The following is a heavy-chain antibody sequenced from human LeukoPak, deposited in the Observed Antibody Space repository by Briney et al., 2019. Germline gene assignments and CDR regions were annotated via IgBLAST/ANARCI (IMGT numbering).Heavy chain of an antibody. J-gene: IGHJ6*02. CDR2: IKQDGSEK. CDR1: GFTFSSYW. D-gene: IGHD6-19*01. V-gene: IGHV3-7*01. Sequence: GGSLRLSCAASGFTFSSYWMNWVRQAPGKGLEWVANIKQDGSEKYYVDSVKGRFTISRDNAKNSLYLQMNSLRAEDTAVYYCASTQYSSGWYDYGMDVWGQGTTVTVSS. CDR3: ASTQYSSGWYDYGMDV.